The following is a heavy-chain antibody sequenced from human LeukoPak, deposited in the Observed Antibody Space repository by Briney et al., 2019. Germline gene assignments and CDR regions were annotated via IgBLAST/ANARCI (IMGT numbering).Heavy chain of an antibody. V-gene: IGHV3-23*01. CDR3: AKELIMRFDF. CDR2: IFPSGGEI. CDR1: GFTFSTFA. J-gene: IGHJ4*02. D-gene: IGHD3-16*01. Sequence: GGSLRLSCVASGFTFSTFAMIWVRQPPGKGLEWVSSIFPSGGEIHYADSVRGRFTISRDNSKSILSLQMNSLRAEDTAVYYCAKELIMRFDFWGQGTLVTVSS.